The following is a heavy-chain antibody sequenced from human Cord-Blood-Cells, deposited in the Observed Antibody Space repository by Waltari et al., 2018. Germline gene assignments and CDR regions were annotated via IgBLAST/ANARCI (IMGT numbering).Heavy chain of an antibody. CDR1: GFTFGSYN. CDR2: ISSSSSYI. V-gene: IGHV3-21*01. D-gene: IGHD6-13*01. Sequence: EVQLVESGGGLVKPGGSLRLSCPASGFTFGSYNMNWVRQAPGKGLEWVSSISSSSSYIYYADSVKGRFTISRDNAKNSLYLQMNSLRAEDTAVYYCARDRDSSSWFDYWGQGTLVTVSS. CDR3: ARDRDSSSWFDY. J-gene: IGHJ4*02.